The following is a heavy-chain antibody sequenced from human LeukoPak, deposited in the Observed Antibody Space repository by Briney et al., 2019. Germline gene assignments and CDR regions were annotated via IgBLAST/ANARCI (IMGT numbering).Heavy chain of an antibody. J-gene: IGHJ4*02. CDR2: IYYNGIT. CDR3: ARERRGMTQLDY. Sequence: SQTLSLTCTVSGGSISSGDYYWSWIRQPPGKGLEWIGYIYYNGITYYNPSLKSRVTISVDTSKNQFSLKLRSVTAADTAVYYCARERRGMTQLDYWGQGTLVTVSS. CDR1: GGSISSGDYY. V-gene: IGHV4-30-4*01.